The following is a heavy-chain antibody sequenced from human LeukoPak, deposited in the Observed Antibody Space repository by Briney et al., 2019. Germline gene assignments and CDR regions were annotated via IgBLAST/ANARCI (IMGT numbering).Heavy chain of an antibody. Sequence: GGSLRLSCAASGFTFSSYAMHWVRQAPGKELEWVAVISYDGSNKYYADSVKGRFTISRDNSKNTLYLQMNSLRAEDTAVYYCARDSLAWLRENWFDPWGQGTLVTVSS. V-gene: IGHV3-30*01. D-gene: IGHD3-3*02. J-gene: IGHJ5*02. CDR3: ARDSLAWLRENWFDP. CDR1: GFTFSSYA. CDR2: ISYDGSNK.